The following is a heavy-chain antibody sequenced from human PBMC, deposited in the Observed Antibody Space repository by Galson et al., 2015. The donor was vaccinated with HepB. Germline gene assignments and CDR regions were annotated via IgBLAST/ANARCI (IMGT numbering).Heavy chain of an antibody. Sequence: SLRLSCAASGFTFSSYAMHWVRQAPGKGLEWVAVISYDGSNKYYADSVKGRFTISRDNSKNTLYLQMNSLRAEDTAVYYCARDGGYSYGDGMDVWGQGTTVTVSS. CDR3: ARDGGYSYGDGMDV. CDR2: ISYDGSNK. CDR1: GFTFSSYA. J-gene: IGHJ6*02. D-gene: IGHD5-18*01. V-gene: IGHV3-30*04.